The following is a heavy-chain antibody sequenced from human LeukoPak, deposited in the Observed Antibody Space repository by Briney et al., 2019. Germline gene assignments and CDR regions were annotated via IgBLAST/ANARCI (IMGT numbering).Heavy chain of an antibody. CDR3: AREPYYYDSSGAPYYWFDY. V-gene: IGHV3-30*04. J-gene: IGHJ4*02. CDR1: GFTVSSYA. Sequence: PGGSLRLSCAASGFTVSSYALHWVRQAPGKGLEWVAVISYDGSNKYYADSVKGRFTISRDNSKNTLYLQMNSLRAEDTAVYYCAREPYYYDSSGAPYYWFDYWGQGTLVTVSS. D-gene: IGHD3-22*01. CDR2: ISYDGSNK.